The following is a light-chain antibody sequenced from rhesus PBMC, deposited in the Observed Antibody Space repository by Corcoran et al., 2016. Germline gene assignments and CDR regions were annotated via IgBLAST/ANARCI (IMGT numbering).Light chain of an antibody. V-gene: IGKV1-22*01. CDR3: LKYNSSPLT. Sequence: DIQMTQSPSSLSASVGDTVTITCRSSQSISSWLDWYQQKPGKATKLLIYKASSLQSGVPSRFSGCGSGTDVTLTIISLQPEDFATDYCLKYNSSPLTFGGGTKVEMK. CDR1: QSISSW. J-gene: IGKJ4*01. CDR2: KAS.